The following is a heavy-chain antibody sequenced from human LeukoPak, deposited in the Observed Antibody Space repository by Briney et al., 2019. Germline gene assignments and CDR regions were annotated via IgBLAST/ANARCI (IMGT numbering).Heavy chain of an antibody. J-gene: IGHJ4*02. CDR1: GGSVSSGGYY. CDR2: IYYSGST. D-gene: IGHD2-21*02. V-gene: IGHV4-31*03. Sequence: SQTLSLTCTVSGGSVSSGGYYWSWIRQHTGKGLEWIGYIYYSGSTDYNPSLKSRVNKSVDTSKNQFSLKLSSVTAADTAVYYCARVVVTTVDLRFDYWGKGSQVTVSS. CDR3: ARVVVTTVDLRFDY.